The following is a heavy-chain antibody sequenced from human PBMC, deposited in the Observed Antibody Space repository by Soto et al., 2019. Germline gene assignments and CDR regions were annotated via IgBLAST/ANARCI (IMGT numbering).Heavy chain of an antibody. V-gene: IGHV1-69*01. D-gene: IGHD4-4*01. CDR1: GGTFSSYA. Sequence: QVPLVQSGAEVKKPGSSVKVSCKASGGTFSSYAISWVRQAPGQGLEWMGGIIPIFGTANYAQKFQGRVTITADETTSTADVELSSLRSEDTAVYYCARESGYGDYSNYGYFDYCGQGTLVTVSS. CDR3: ARESGYGDYSNYGYFDY. CDR2: IIPIFGTA. J-gene: IGHJ4*02.